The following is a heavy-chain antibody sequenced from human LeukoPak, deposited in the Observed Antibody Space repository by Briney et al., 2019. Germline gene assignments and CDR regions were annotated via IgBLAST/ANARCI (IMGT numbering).Heavy chain of an antibody. D-gene: IGHD5-18*01. CDR3: ATDLGLSREYVDTAIGNQGFDY. Sequence: ASVKVSCKVSGYTLTELSMHWVRQAPGKGLEWMGGFDPEDGETIYAQKFQGRVTTTEDTSTDTAYMELSSLRSEDTAVYYCATDLGLSREYVDTAIGNQGFDYWGQGTLVTVSS. J-gene: IGHJ4*02. CDR1: GYTLTELS. V-gene: IGHV1-24*01. CDR2: FDPEDGET.